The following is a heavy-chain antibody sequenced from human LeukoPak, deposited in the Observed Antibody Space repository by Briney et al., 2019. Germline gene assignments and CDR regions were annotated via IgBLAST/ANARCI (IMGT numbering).Heavy chain of an antibody. V-gene: IGHV4-59*08. D-gene: IGHD1-1*01. Sequence: PSETLSLTCTVSGGSISSYYWSWIRQPPGKGLEWIGYIYYSGSTNYNPSLKSRVTISVDTSKNQFSLKLGSVTAADTAVYYCARVTTTLNWFDPWGQGTLVTVPS. CDR1: GGSISSYY. CDR3: ARVTTTLNWFDP. CDR2: IYYSGST. J-gene: IGHJ5*02.